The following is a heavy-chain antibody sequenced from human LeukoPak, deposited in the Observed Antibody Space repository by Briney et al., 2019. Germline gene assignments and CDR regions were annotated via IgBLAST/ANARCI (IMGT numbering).Heavy chain of an antibody. V-gene: IGHV4-38-2*02. D-gene: IGHD2-15*01. CDR1: DYSISSSVY. CDR2: IYYSGST. J-gene: IGHJ5*02. CDR3: ARSLVVVAATPDWFDP. Sequence: SETLSLTCTVSDYSISSSVYWGWIRQPPGRGLEWIGSIYYSGSTYYNPSLKSRVTISVDTSKNQFSLKLSSVTAADTAVYYCARSLVVVAATPDWFDPWGQGTLVTVSS.